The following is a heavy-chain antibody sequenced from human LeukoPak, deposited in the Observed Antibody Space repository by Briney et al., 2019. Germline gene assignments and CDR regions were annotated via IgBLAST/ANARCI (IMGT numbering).Heavy chain of an antibody. V-gene: IGHV3-49*04. D-gene: IGHD3-3*01. CDR2: IRSKAYGGTT. J-gene: IGHJ4*02. Sequence: GGSLRLSCAASGFIFSSHEMNWVRQAPGKGLEWVGFIRSKAYGGTTEYAASVEGRFTISRDDSKSIAYLQMNSLKTEDTAVYYCSRAWETSGYYSGYWGQGTLVTVSS. CDR1: GFIFSSHE. CDR3: SRAWETSGYYSGY.